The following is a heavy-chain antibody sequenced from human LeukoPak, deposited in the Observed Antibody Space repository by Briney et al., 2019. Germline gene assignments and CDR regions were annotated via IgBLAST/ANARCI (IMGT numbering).Heavy chain of an antibody. CDR3: AKDSGYEPRYYYYMDV. CDR1: VFTFDDYA. J-gene: IGHJ6*03. CDR2: ISWDGGST. V-gene: IGHV3-43D*03. D-gene: IGHD5-12*01. Sequence: GGSLRLSCAASVFTFDDYAMHWVRQAPGKGLEWVSLISWDGGSTYYADSVKGRFTISRDNSKNSLYLQMNSLRAEDTALYYCAKDSGYEPRYYYYMDVWGKGTTVTVSS.